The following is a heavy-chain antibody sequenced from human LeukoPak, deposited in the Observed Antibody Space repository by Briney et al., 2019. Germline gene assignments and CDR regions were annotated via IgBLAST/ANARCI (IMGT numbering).Heavy chain of an antibody. J-gene: IGHJ4*02. D-gene: IGHD2-2*02. CDR1: GGSISSYY. V-gene: IGHV4-4*07. Sequence: SETLSLTCTVSGGSISSYYWSWIRQPAGKGLEWIARIYTSGSTNYNPSLTSRVTISVDTSKNQFSLKLSSVTAADTAVYYCARSRYQLLYDYWGQGTLVTVSS. CDR2: IYTSGST. CDR3: ARSRYQLLYDY.